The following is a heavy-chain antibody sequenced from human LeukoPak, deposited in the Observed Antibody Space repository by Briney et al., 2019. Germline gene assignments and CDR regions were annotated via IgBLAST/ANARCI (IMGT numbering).Heavy chain of an antibody. Sequence: SETLSLTCAVYGGSFSGYYWSWMRQPPGKGLEWMGEINHSGSTNYNPSLKSRVTISVDTSKNQFSLKLSSVTAGDTAVYYCARTYYDYVWGSYRYRFDYWGQGTLVTVSS. CDR1: GGSFSGYY. CDR2: INHSGST. J-gene: IGHJ4*02. V-gene: IGHV4-34*01. D-gene: IGHD3-16*02. CDR3: ARTYYDYVWGSYRYRFDY.